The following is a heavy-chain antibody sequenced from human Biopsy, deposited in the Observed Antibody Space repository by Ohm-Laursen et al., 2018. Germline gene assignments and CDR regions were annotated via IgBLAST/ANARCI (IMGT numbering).Heavy chain of an antibody. V-gene: IGHV1-18*01. CDR3: ARIAAAGWDDY. D-gene: IGHD6-25*01. J-gene: IGHJ4*02. CDR1: GYTFTSYG. Sequence: SVKVSCNASGYTFTSYGMSWVRQAPGQGFEWMGRISGYNGNTNYAQKFQGRITMTIDAATSTGYMDLRSLKSDDTAVYYCARIAAAGWDDYWGQGTLVTVSS. CDR2: ISGYNGNT.